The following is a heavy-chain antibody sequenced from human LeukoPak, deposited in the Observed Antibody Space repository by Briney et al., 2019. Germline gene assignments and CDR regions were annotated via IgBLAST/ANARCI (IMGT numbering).Heavy chain of an antibody. Sequence: PGGSLRLSCVASGLSFSTYFMHWVRQTPGKGLVWVSRINSDGSSTNYADSVKGRFTISRDNAKNTLYLQVSSLRAEDTAIYYCVRGDTYYYHGMDVWGQGTTVTVS. V-gene: IGHV3-74*01. J-gene: IGHJ6*02. CDR1: GLSFSTYF. CDR3: VRGDTYYYHGMDV. CDR2: INSDGSST.